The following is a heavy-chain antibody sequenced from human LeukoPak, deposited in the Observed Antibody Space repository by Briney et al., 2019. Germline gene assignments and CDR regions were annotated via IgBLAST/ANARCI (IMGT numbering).Heavy chain of an antibody. V-gene: IGHV3-23*01. D-gene: IGHD1-1*01. J-gene: IGHJ4*02. CDR1: GFTFSNAW. Sequence: GGSLRLSCAASGFTFSNAWMSWVRPAPGKGLEWVSAITGSGGSTYYADSVKGRFTISRDNSKNTLYLQINSLRVEDTAVYYCARDQLGAVLYFDYWGQGALVTVSS. CDR2: ITGSGGST. CDR3: ARDQLGAVLYFDY.